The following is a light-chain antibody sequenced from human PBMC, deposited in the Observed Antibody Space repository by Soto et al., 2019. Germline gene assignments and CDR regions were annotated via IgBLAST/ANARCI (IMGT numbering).Light chain of an antibody. CDR1: QGIRND. V-gene: IGKV1-6*01. CDR2: AAS. J-gene: IGKJ2*02. Sequence: AIQMTQSPSSLSASVGDRVTITCRARQGIRNDLVWYQQKPGKAPKLLIYAASSLQSGVPSSFSGSGSGTDFTLTISSLQPEDFETDYCLQDYNYSRTFGQGTTLEIK. CDR3: LQDYNYSRT.